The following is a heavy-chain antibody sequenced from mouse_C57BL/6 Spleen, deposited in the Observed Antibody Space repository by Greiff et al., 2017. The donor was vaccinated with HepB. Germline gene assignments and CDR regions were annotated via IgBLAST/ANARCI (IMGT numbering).Heavy chain of an antibody. V-gene: IGHV1-61*01. CDR2: IYPSDSET. CDR3: ARGGRAYYFDY. D-gene: IGHD3-1*01. CDR1: GYTFTSYW. J-gene: IGHJ2*01. Sequence: VKLQQPGAELVRPGSSVKLSCKASGYTFTSYWMDWVKQRPGQGLEWIGNIYPSDSETHYNQKFKDKATLTVDKSSSTAYMQLSSLTSEDSAVYYCARGGRAYYFDYWGQGTTLTVSS.